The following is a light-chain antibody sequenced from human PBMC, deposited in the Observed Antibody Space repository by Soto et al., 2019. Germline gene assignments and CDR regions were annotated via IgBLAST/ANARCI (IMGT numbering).Light chain of an antibody. CDR2: EGS. CDR3: CPYAGSTTFPWV. CDR1: SSDVGSYTL. V-gene: IGLV2-23*03. J-gene: IGLJ3*02. Sequence: QSALTQPASVSGSPGQSIAISCTGTSSDVGSYTLVSWFQHHPGKAPKLMIYEGSKRPSGVSNRFSGSKSGDTASLTISGLQAEDEADYYCCPYAGSTTFPWVFGGGTKVTVL.